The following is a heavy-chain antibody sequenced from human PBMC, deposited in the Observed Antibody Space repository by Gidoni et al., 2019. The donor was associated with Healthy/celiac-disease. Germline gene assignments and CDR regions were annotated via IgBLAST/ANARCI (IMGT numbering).Heavy chain of an antibody. CDR1: GFTLSSYA. Sequence: EVPLSESGGGLVQPGGSLSLSCAASGFTLSSYAMSWVRQAPGKGLEWVSAISGSGGSTYYADSVKGRFTISRDNSKNTLYLQMNSLRAEDTAVYYCAKDIAENENNWFDPWGQGTLVTVSS. D-gene: IGHD2-15*01. V-gene: IGHV3-23*01. CDR3: AKDIAENENNWFDP. J-gene: IGHJ5*02. CDR2: ISGSGGST.